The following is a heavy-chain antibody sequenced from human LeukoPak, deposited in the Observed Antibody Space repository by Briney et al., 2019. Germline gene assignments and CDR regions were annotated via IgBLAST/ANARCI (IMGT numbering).Heavy chain of an antibody. CDR1: GFTFSSYG. D-gene: IGHD4-17*01. Sequence: PGGSLRLSCAASGFTFSSYGMHWVRQAPGKGLEWVAVISYDGRQTYYADSVKGRFTISRDNPKSTVYLQMNSLTTDDTAVYSCAKDFNTVTTLDSWGQGTLVTVSS. CDR2: ISYDGRQT. J-gene: IGHJ4*02. V-gene: IGHV3-30*18. CDR3: AKDFNTVTTLDS.